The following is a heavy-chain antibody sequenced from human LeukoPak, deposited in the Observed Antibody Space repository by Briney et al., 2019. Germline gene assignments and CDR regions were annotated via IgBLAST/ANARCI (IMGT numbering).Heavy chain of an antibody. D-gene: IGHD2-15*01. V-gene: IGHV5-51*01. Sequence: GESLKISCQASGYNFTTYWIAWVRQMPGKGLEWMGIIYPGDSDTIYSPSFQGQVTMSADRSISPAFLQWSSLKASDTAIYYCVRRERWRAPFDYWGLGTLVTVSS. CDR3: VRRERWRAPFDY. CDR1: GYNFTTYW. J-gene: IGHJ4*02. CDR2: IYPGDSDT.